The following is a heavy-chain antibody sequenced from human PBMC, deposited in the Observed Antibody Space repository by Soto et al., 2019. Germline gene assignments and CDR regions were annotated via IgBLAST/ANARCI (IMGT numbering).Heavy chain of an antibody. CDR2: IYWDDEK. CDR3: AHSDFEWLEAFHY. V-gene: IGHV2-5*02. J-gene: IGHJ4*02. CDR1: GFSLSSTGVG. Sequence: QITLQESGPMLVKPSQTLTLTCTFSGFSLSSTGVGVGWFRQPPGKALEWLAIIYWDDEKRYSPSLRSRLTXXXXXXXXXXXXXXXXXXXXXXXXXXXAHSDFEWLEAFHYWGQGALVTVSS. D-gene: IGHD3-9*01.